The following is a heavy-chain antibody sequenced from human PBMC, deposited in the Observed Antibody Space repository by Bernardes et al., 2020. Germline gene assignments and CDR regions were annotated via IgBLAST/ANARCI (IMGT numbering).Heavy chain of an antibody. V-gene: IGHV3-21*01. Sequence: GGSLRLSCAASGFTFSSYSMNWVRQAPGKGLEWVSSISSSSSYIYDADSVKGRFTTSRDNAKNSLYLQMNSRRAEDTSVYYCARPRVVPAATYYYMDVRGKGTTVTVSS. CDR1: GFTFSSYS. J-gene: IGHJ6*03. D-gene: IGHD2-2*01. CDR3: ARPRVVPAATYYYMDV. CDR2: ISSSSSYI.